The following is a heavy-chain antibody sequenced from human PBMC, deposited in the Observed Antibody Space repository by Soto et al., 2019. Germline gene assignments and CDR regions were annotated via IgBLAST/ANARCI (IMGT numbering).Heavy chain of an antibody. Sequence: QVQLMESGGGVVQPGRSLRLSCAASGITFSNYGMHWVRQAPGKGLEWVEVIWYDGSNKYYADSVKGRFTISRDNSRNSLYVQMIVLRSEVTAVYYCGRDPGYGGNSVDYWGQGTLVTVSS. J-gene: IGHJ4*02. CDR2: IWYDGSNK. V-gene: IGHV3-33*01. CDR1: GITFSNYG. CDR3: GRDPGYGGNSVDY. D-gene: IGHD2-21*02.